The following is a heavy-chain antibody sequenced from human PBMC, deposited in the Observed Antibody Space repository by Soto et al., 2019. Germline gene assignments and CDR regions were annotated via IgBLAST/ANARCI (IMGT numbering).Heavy chain of an antibody. V-gene: IGHV3-30-3*01. CDR2: ISYDGNNR. D-gene: IGHD3-22*01. Sequence: QVPLVESGGGVVQPGRSLRLSCAASGLAFNNYAMHWVRQAPGKGLEWVAVISYDGNNRYYADSVKGRFTISRDNSKNTLFLQMNSLGAEDTAVYYCARDLNVYYYDSSGYYWGQGTLVTVSS. J-gene: IGHJ4*02. CDR1: GLAFNNYA. CDR3: ARDLNVYYYDSSGYY.